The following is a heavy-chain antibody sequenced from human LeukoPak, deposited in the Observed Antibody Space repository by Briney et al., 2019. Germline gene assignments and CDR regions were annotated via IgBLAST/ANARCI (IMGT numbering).Heavy chain of an antibody. CDR1: GFTFSSYA. V-gene: IGHV3-23*01. CDR3: AKSFVWGSYRFFDY. CDR2: ISGSGGST. D-gene: IGHD3-16*02. J-gene: IGHJ4*02. Sequence: PGGSLRLSCAASGFTFSSYAMSWVRQAPGKGLEWVSAISGSGGSTYYADSVKGRFTISRDNSKNTPYLQMNSLRAEDTAVYYCAKSFVWGSYRFFDYWGQGTLVTVSS.